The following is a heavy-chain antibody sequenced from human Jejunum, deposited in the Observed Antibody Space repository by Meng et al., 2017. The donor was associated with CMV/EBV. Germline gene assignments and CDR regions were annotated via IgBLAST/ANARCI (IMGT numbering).Heavy chain of an antibody. CDR2: IYESGST. CDR3: AREGTNSYYFDY. J-gene: IGHJ4*02. Sequence: VSGDSISSGDCYWSWIRQPPGKGLEWIGYIYESGSTSYSPSLESRVTISVDTSKNQFSLKVMSVTAADTAVYYCAREGTNSYYFDYWGQGTLVTVSS. D-gene: IGHD1-14*01. V-gene: IGHV4-30-4*01. CDR1: GDSISSGDCY.